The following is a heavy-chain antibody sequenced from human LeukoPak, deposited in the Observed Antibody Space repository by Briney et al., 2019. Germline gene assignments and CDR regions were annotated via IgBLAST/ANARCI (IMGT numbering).Heavy chain of an antibody. V-gene: IGHV4-38-2*02. CDR2: IYYTGGT. CDR1: GYSISSGYY. D-gene: IGHD5-18*01. CDR3: ARDRTGRNTAQDDY. Sequence: PSETLSLTCSVSGYSISSGYYWGWIRQPPGRGLEWIGSIYYTGGTLYNPSLKSRVSMSVDTSTNQFSLKLTSVTAADTAVYYCARDRTGRNTAQDDYWGQGTLVTVSS. J-gene: IGHJ4*02.